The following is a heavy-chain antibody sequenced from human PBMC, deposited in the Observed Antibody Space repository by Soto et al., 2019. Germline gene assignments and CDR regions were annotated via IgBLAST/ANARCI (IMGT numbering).Heavy chain of an antibody. CDR3: ARDSRVRGVVGEAGKFPFDY. Sequence: GGSLRLSCAASGFTFSSYGMHWVRQAPGKGLEWVAVIWYDGSNKYYADSVKGRFTISRDNSKNTLYLQMNSLRAEDTAVYYCARDSRVRGVVGEAGKFPFDYWGQGTLVTVSS. V-gene: IGHV3-33*01. J-gene: IGHJ4*02. CDR2: IWYDGSNK. D-gene: IGHD3-10*01. CDR1: GFTFSSYG.